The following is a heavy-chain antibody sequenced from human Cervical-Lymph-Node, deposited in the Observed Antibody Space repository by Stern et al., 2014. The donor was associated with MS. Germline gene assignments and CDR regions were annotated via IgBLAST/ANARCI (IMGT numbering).Heavy chain of an antibody. V-gene: IGHV1-69*09. J-gene: IGHJ4*02. CDR1: GGTFNTYT. CDR3: ARPRGREAASALDY. D-gene: IGHD2-15*01. Sequence: MQLVESGAEVKKPGYSVRVSCKASGGTFNTYTVYWVRQAPGQGLEWMGKIIPMLDLPVYAQRFQGRVTITLDKSTSTAYIDLNSLTSEDTAVYYCARPRGREAASALDYWGQGTLVTVSS. CDR2: IIPMLDLP.